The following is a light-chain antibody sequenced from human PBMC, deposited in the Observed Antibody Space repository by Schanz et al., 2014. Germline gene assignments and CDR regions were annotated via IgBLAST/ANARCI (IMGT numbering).Light chain of an antibody. CDR2: EVS. CDR3: SSNGGVNIYV. Sequence: QSALTQPRSVSGSPGQSVTISCTGTSSDVGGYNYVSWFQQHPGKAPKLMIYEVSQRPSGVPDRFSGSKSGNTASLTVSGLQAEDEADYYCSSNGGVNIYVFGTGTKLTVL. CDR1: SSDVGGYNY. J-gene: IGLJ1*01. V-gene: IGLV2-11*01.